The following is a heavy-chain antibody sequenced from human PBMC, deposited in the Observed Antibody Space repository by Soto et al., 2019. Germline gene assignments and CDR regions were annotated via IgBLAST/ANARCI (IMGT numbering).Heavy chain of an antibody. Sequence: GGSLRLSCAASGFTFSSYGMHWVRQAPGKGLEWVAVIWYDGNNKYYADSVEGRFTISRDNSKNTLYVQMTSLRAEDTAIYYCARGLHSLFDYWGQGTLVTVSS. CDR1: GFTFSSYG. V-gene: IGHV3-33*01. CDR3: ARGLHSLFDY. D-gene: IGHD2-21*01. J-gene: IGHJ4*02. CDR2: IWYDGNNK.